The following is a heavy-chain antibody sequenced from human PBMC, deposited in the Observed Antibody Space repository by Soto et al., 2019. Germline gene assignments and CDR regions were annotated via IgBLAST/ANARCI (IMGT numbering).Heavy chain of an antibody. CDR3: VKDRSDSSSWYIGY. D-gene: IGHD6-13*01. CDR2: ISGSGGST. CDR1: GFTFSSYA. J-gene: IGHJ4*02. V-gene: IGHV3-23*01. Sequence: GGSLRLSCAASGFTFSSYAMSWVRQAPGKGLEWVSAISGSGGSTYYADSVKGRFTISRDNSKNTLYLQMNSLRAEDTAVYYSVKDRSDSSSWYIGYWGQATLVTVSS.